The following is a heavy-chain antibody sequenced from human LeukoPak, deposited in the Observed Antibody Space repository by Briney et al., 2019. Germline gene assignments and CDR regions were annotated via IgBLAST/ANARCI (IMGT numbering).Heavy chain of an antibody. J-gene: IGHJ4*02. CDR1: GFSFSNLA. D-gene: IGHD6-19*01. Sequence: PGGSLRLSCVASGFSFSNLAMGWVRRAPGNGLEWVSVISDSGGITYYADSVKGRFTISRDNSRNTLYLQMNSPRVDDTAVYYCAKDARRYSGWYFFDHWGQGTLVTVSS. CDR2: ISDSGGIT. CDR3: AKDARRYSGWYFFDH. V-gene: IGHV3-23*01.